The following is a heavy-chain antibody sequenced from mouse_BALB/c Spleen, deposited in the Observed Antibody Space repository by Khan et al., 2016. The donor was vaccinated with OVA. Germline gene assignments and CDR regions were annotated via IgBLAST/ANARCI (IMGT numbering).Heavy chain of an antibody. Sequence: EVELVESGGGLVQPGGSRKLSCAASGFTFSNFGMHWVRQAPEKGLEWVAYISSGSATIYYADTVKGRFTISRDNPKNTLFLQMTSLRLEDTAIYYCARSLITTWYFDVWGAGTTVTVSS. CDR2: ISSGSATI. V-gene: IGHV5-17*02. CDR3: ARSLITTWYFDV. J-gene: IGHJ1*01. D-gene: IGHD2-4*01. CDR1: GFTFSNFG.